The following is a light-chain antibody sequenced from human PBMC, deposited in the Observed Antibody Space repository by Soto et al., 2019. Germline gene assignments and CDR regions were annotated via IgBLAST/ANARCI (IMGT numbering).Light chain of an antibody. CDR2: RNN. CDR1: SSNIESNY. V-gene: IGLV1-47*01. CDR3: TVLVDSLRGRL. J-gene: IGLJ2*01. Sequence: QSVLTQPPSASGTPGQRVTISCSGSSSNIESNYVYWYQQLPGTAPRLLIYRNNQRPSGVPDRFSGSKAGTSASLAISALRSEYEAEYYCTVLVDSLRGRLFGVGTKLTVL.